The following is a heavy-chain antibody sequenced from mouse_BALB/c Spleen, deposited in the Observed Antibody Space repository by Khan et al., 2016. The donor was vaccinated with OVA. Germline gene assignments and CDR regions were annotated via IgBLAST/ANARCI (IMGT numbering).Heavy chain of an antibody. J-gene: IGHJ1*01. CDR2: INPNNGDT. Sequence: EVQLQQSGPELVKPGASVKMSCKASGYTFTDYYMKWLKQSHGKSLEWFGDINPNNGDTFYNQKFKDKATLTVDKSSSTAYMQLNSRTSEDSAVYYCARGLFDVWGAVTTVTVSS. CDR1: GYTFTDYY. V-gene: IGHV1-26*01. CDR3: ARGLFDV.